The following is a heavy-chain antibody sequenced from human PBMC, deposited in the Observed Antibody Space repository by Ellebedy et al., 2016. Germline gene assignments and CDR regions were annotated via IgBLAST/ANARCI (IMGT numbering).Heavy chain of an antibody. D-gene: IGHD3-3*01. CDR2: INHSGST. CDR1: GGSFSGYY. CDR3: ASFTSDFGVVKDV. J-gene: IGHJ6*02. Sequence: SETLSLXCAVYGGSFSGYYWSWIRQPPGKGLEWIGEINHSGSTNYNPSLKSRVTISVDTSKNQFSLKLSSVTAADTAVYYCASFTSDFGVVKDVWGQGTTVTVSS. V-gene: IGHV4-34*01.